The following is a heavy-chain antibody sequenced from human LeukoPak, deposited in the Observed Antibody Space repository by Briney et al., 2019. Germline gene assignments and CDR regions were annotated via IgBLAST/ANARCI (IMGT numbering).Heavy chain of an antibody. CDR2: IYYSGST. CDR1: GGSISSYY. Sequence: SETLSLTCTVSGGSISSYYWGWIRQTPGKGLEWIGYIYYSGSTNYNPSLKSRVTISVDTSRNQFSLRLSSVTAADSAVYYCARCGGNGIAFDMWGQGTMVTVSS. V-gene: IGHV4-59*01. D-gene: IGHD2-15*01. J-gene: IGHJ3*02. CDR3: ARCGGNGIAFDM.